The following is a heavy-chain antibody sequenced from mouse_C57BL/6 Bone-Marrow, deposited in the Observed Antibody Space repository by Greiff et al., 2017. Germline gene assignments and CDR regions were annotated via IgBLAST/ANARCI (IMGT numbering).Heavy chain of an antibody. CDR3: ARSKNRDAWFAY. V-gene: IGHV1-54*01. CDR2: INPGSGGT. D-gene: IGHD4-1*01. Sequence: QVQLKESGAELVRPGTSVKVSCKASGYAFTTYLIEWVKQRPGQGLEWIGVINPGSGGTNYNEKFKGKATLTAAKSSITTYMQLSSLTAEDSAVYCCARSKNRDAWFAYWGQGTLVTVSA. J-gene: IGHJ3*01. CDR1: GYAFTTYL.